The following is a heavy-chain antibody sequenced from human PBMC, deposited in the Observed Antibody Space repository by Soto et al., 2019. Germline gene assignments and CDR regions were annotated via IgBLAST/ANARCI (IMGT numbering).Heavy chain of an antibody. CDR1: GGTFNSYS. CDR2: ISTIFGTA. D-gene: IGHD2-15*01. J-gene: IGHJ4*02. CDR3: AKSRYCSAGSCYLSPDS. V-gene: IGHV1-69*01. Sequence: VQLEQPGAEVQKSGSSVNVSCKASGGTFNSYSITWVRQAPGQGLEWMGGISTIFGTADYAHRFQGRVTITAAESTNTVYMTLTGLTSGDTAVYYCAKSRYCSAGSCYLSPDSWGQGTLVSVSS.